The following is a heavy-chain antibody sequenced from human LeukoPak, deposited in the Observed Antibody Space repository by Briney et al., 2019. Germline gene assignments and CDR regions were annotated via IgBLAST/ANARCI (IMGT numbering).Heavy chain of an antibody. D-gene: IGHD3-10*01. V-gene: IGHV3-30*18. J-gene: IGHJ4*02. CDR2: ISYDGSNK. Sequence: GGSLRLSCAASGFTFSSYGMHWVRQAPGKGLEWVAGISYDGSNKYYADSVKGRFTISRDNSKNTLYLQMNSLRAEDTAVYYCAKDRMVRGVIIEELDYWGQGTLVTVSS. CDR3: AKDRMVRGVIIEELDY. CDR1: GFTFSSYG.